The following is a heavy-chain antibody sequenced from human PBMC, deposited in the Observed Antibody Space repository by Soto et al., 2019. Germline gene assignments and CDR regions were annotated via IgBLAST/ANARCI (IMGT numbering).Heavy chain of an antibody. D-gene: IGHD5-18*01. CDR2: IYYSGST. Sequence: SETLSLTCTVSGGSISSYYWSWIRQPPGKGLEWIGYIYYSGSTNYNPSLKSRVTISVDTSKNQFSLKLSSVTAADTAVYYCARVGYSYGANWFAPWGQGALVTVSS. J-gene: IGHJ5*02. CDR3: ARVGYSYGANWFAP. V-gene: IGHV4-59*01. CDR1: GGSISSYY.